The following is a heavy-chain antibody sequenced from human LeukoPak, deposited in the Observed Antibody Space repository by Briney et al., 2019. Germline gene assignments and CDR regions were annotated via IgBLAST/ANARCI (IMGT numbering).Heavy chain of an antibody. V-gene: IGHV4-4*07. D-gene: IGHD3-16*01. Sequence: SETLSLTCTVSGGSITSHYRTWIRQPAGKGLEWIGRFYNSGGTYYNPSLKARVTISVDTSKNQYSLKVNSVTAADTAVYYCVRGSYGYLDSWGPGTLVTVSS. J-gene: IGHJ4*02. CDR3: VRGSYGYLDS. CDR1: GGSITSHY. CDR2: FYNSGGT.